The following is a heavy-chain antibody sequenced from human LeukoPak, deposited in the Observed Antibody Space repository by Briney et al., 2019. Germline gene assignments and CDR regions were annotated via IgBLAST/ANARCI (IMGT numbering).Heavy chain of an antibody. CDR1: GGTFSSYA. J-gene: IGHJ4*02. V-gene: IGHV1-69*05. Sequence: SVKVSCKASGGTFSSYAISWVRQAPGQGLEWMGGIIPIFGTANYAQKFQGRVTITTDESTSTAYMELSSLRSEDTAVYYCARAGNMHGSGSYGWARNYQNKALTYWGQGTLVTVSS. CDR2: IIPIFGTA. D-gene: IGHD3-10*01. CDR3: ARAGNMHGSGSYGWARNYQNKALTY.